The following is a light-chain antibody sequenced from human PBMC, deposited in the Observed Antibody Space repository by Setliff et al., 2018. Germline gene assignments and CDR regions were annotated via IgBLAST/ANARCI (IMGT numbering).Light chain of an antibody. V-gene: IGLV2-8*01. CDR2: EVT. Sequence: QSALAQPPSASGSPGQSVTISCTGTSSDVGGYKYVSRFQQHPGKAPKLMIYEVTKRPSGVPDRFSGSKSGNTASLTVSVLQAEDEADYYCTSYAGSNNYVCGTGTKV. CDR3: TSYAGSNNYV. J-gene: IGLJ1*01. CDR1: SSDVGGYKY.